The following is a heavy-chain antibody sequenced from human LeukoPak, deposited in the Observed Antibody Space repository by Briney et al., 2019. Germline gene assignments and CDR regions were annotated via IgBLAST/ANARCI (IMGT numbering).Heavy chain of an antibody. CDR3: ARDLAMYSPDLDY. CDR1: GYTFTDYY. V-gene: IGHV1-2*02. CDR2: INPKTGVT. D-gene: IGHD1-26*01. Sequence: ASVKVSCKASGYTFTDYYLHWVRQAPGHGLEWMGWINPKTGVTKYAQNFQGRVTMTRDTPINTAYMEVSRLRSDDTAVFYCARDLAMYSPDLDYWGQGTLVTVSS. J-gene: IGHJ4*02.